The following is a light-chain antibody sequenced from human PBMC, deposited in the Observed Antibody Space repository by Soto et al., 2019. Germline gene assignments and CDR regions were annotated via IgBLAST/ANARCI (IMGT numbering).Light chain of an antibody. CDR3: QSYDSSLSGYV. V-gene: IGLV1-40*01. J-gene: IGLJ1*01. Sequence: QSVLTQPPSVSGAPGQSVTISFTGSSSNIGAGYDVSWYQQLPGTAPKFLIYANSDRPSGVPDRFSGSKSGTSASLAITGLQAEDEADYYCQSYDSSLSGYVFGTGTKVTVL. CDR2: ANS. CDR1: SSNIGAGYD.